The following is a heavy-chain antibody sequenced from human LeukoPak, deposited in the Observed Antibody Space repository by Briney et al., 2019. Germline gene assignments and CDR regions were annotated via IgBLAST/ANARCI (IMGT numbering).Heavy chain of an antibody. V-gene: IGHV3-13*01. D-gene: IGHD2-15*01. CDR1: GFTFSSYD. CDR2: IGTAGDT. CDR3: ARGSYCSGGACSPVGAFDI. Sequence: GGCLSLSCAASGFTFSSYDMHWVRQAPGKGLEWVSGIGTAGDTYYPGPIKGRFTFSRENAKNSLFLQMNGLRVGDTAVYYCARGSYCSGGACSPVGAFDIWGQGTVVTVSS. J-gene: IGHJ3*02.